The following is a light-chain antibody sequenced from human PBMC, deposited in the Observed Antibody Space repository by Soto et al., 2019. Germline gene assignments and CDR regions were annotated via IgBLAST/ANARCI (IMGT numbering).Light chain of an antibody. CDR2: GAS. J-gene: IGKJ1*01. V-gene: IGKV3-20*01. CDR3: QRYGSSPRT. Sequence: EMVLTQSPATLSLSPGESATLSCRASQSVSSSYLAWYQQKPGQAPRLLIYGASSRATGIPDRFSGSGSGTDFTLTISRLEPEDFAVYYCQRYGSSPRTFGQGTKVEIK. CDR1: QSVSSSY.